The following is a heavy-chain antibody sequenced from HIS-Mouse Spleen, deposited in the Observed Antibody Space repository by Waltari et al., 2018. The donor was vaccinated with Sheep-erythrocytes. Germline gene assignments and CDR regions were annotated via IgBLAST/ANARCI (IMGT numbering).Heavy chain of an antibody. J-gene: IGHJ3*02. CDR3: ARDSTSDAFDI. Sequence: EVQLVESGGGLVKPGGSLRLSCAASGFTFSSYSMNWVRQAPGKGLEWVSSISSSSSYIYYADSVKGRFTISRDNAKNSMYLQMNSLRAEDTAVYYCARDSTSDAFDIWGQGTMVTVSS. CDR1: GFTFSSYS. V-gene: IGHV3-21*01. D-gene: IGHD6-6*01. CDR2: ISSSSSYI.